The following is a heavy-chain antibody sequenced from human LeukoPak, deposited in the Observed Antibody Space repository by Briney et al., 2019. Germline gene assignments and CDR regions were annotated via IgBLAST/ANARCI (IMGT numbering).Heavy chain of an antibody. Sequence: GGSLRLSCAASGFTFSSYAMSWVRQAPGKGLEWVSAISGSGGSTYYADSVKGRFTISRDNSKNTLYLQMNSLRAEDTAVYYCAKNPHYYGSGSYWVPPHYFDYWGQGTLVTVSS. D-gene: IGHD3-10*01. CDR1: GFTFSSYA. V-gene: IGHV3-23*01. J-gene: IGHJ4*02. CDR3: AKNPHYYGSGSYWVPPHYFDY. CDR2: ISGSGGST.